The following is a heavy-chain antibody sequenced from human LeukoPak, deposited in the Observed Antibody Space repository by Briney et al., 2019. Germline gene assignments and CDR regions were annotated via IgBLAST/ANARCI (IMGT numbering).Heavy chain of an antibody. J-gene: IGHJ6*03. CDR1: GYTFTGYY. CDR2: INPNSGGT. Sequence: ASVKVSCKVSGYTFTGYYMHWVRQAPGQGLEWMGWINPNSGGTNYAQKFQGRVTITTDESTSTAYMELSSLRSEDTAVYYCARGRTYSSSGGEPLGYYYYYMDVWGKGTTVTVSS. V-gene: IGHV1-2*02. CDR3: ARGRTYSSSGGEPLGYYYYYMDV. D-gene: IGHD6-13*01.